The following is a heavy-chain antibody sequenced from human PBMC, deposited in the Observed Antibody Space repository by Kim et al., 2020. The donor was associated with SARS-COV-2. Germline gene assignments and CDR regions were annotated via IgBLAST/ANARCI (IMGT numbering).Heavy chain of an antibody. V-gene: IGHV5-51*01. D-gene: IGHD3-9*01. Sequence: PSFQGQVTISADKSISTAYRQWSSLKASDTAMYYCARRGGYDILRGAFDIWGQGTMVTVSS. J-gene: IGHJ3*02. CDR3: ARRGGYDILRGAFDI.